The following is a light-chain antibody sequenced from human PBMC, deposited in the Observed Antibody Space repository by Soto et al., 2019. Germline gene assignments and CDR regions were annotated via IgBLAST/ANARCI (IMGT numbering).Light chain of an antibody. V-gene: IGKV3-20*01. CDR1: QTVSSSY. CDR2: GAS. Sequence: EIVLTQSPGTLSLSPGERATLSCRASQTVSSSYLAWYQQKPGQAPRLLIYGASTRATGIPGRFSGSASGTDFTLNIRRLEPEDFAVYYCQQYGPAPMYTFGQGTNLEIK. CDR3: QQYGPAPMYT. J-gene: IGKJ2*01.